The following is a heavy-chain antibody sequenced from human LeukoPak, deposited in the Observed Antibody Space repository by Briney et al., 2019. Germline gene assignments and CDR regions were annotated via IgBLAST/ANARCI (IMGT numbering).Heavy chain of an antibody. CDR2: INHSGST. Sequence: PSETLSLTCAVYGGSFSGYYWSWIRQPPGKGLEWIGEINHSGSTNYNPSLKSRVTISVDTSKNQFSLKLSSVTAADTAVYYCARAPGRFTVTKYFDYWGQGTLVTVSS. CDR1: GGSFSGYY. V-gene: IGHV4-34*01. J-gene: IGHJ4*02. D-gene: IGHD4-17*01. CDR3: ARAPGRFTVTKYFDY.